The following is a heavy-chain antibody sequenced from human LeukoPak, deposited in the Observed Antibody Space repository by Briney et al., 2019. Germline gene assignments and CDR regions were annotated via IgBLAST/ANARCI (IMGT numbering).Heavy chain of an antibody. CDR2: IYPGDSDT. D-gene: IGHD3-3*01. J-gene: IGHJ4*02. V-gene: IGHV5-51*01. CDR3: ARQGTLFGAVTACDY. Sequence: PGESLPISAKGSGYSFTSYWIGWVRQMPGKGLEWMGIIYPGDSDTRYSPSFQGQVTISADKSISTAYLQWSSLKASDTAMYYCARQGTLFGAVTACDYWGQGTLVTVSS. CDR1: GYSFTSYW.